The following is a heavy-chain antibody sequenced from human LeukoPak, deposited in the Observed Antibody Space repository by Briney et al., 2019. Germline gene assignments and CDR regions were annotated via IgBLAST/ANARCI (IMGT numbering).Heavy chain of an antibody. CDR3: AKDQLNRFCSGGSCSVTHDY. V-gene: IGHV3-23*01. CDR2: ISGSGGST. D-gene: IGHD2-15*01. CDR1: GFTFSSYA. J-gene: IGHJ4*02. Sequence: GGSLRLSCAASGFTFSSYAMSWVRQAPGKGLEWVSAISGSGGSTYYADSVKGRFTISRDNSKNTLYLQMNSLRAEDTAVYYCAKDQLNRFCSGGSCSVTHDYWGQGTLVTVSS.